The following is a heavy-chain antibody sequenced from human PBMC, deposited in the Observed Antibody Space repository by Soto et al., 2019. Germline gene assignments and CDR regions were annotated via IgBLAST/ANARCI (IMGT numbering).Heavy chain of an antibody. J-gene: IGHJ6*03. Sequence: EVQLVESGGGLVKPGGSLRLSCAASGFTFSNAWMSWVRQAPGKGLEWVGRIKSKTDGGTTDYAAPVKGRFTISRDDSKNTLYLQMNSLKTEDTAVYYCTTDLGWVVAAESYYYYMDVWGKGTTVTVSS. V-gene: IGHV3-15*01. CDR3: TTDLGWVVAAESYYYYMDV. CDR2: IKSKTDGGTT. D-gene: IGHD2-15*01. CDR1: GFTFSNAW.